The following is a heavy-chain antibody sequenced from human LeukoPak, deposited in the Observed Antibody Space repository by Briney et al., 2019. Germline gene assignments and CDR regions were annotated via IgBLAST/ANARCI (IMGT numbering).Heavy chain of an antibody. CDR2: ICPGDSDT. Sequence: KGGESLKISCKGSGYSFTSYWIGWVRQMPGKGLEWMGIICPGDSDTRYSPSFQGQVTISAAKSISTAYLQWSSLKASDTAMYYCARLELYYYGSGSYPPPDYWGQGTLVTVSS. J-gene: IGHJ4*02. CDR3: ARLELYYYGSGSYPPPDY. CDR1: GYSFTSYW. V-gene: IGHV5-51*01. D-gene: IGHD3-10*01.